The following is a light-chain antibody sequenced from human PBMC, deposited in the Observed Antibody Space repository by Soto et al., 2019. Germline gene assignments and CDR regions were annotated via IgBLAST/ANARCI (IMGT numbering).Light chain of an antibody. CDR3: QQANSFPIT. CDR2: AAS. V-gene: IGKV1-12*01. J-gene: IGKJ5*01. Sequence: DIQMTQSPSSVSASVGDRVTITCRASQGISSWLAWYQQKPWKAPKLLIYAASSLQSGVPSRFIGSGAATIFTLTSISLQPEDFSTYYCQQANSFPITFGQGTRLEIK. CDR1: QGISSW.